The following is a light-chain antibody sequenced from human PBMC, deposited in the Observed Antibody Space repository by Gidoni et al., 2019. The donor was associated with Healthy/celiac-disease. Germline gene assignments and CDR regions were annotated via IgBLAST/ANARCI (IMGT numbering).Light chain of an antibody. J-gene: IGKJ4*01. V-gene: IGKV2-28*01. CDR1: QSLLHSNGYYY. Sequence: DIVMTQSPLSLPVTPGDPASISCRSSQSLLHSNGYYYLDWYMQKPGQSPQLLIYLGSNRASGVPDRFSGSGSGTDFTLKISRVEAEDVGVYYCMQALQTTVTFGGGTKVEIK. CDR3: MQALQTTVT. CDR2: LGS.